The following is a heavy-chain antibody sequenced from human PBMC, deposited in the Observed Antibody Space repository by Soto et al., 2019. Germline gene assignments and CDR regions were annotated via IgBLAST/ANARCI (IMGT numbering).Heavy chain of an antibody. V-gene: IGHV4-59*08. CDR3: ARRYGYSFDY. CDR2: IYYSGST. CDR1: GGSISSYH. D-gene: IGHD1-1*01. Sequence: PSETLSLTCTVSGGSISSYHWSWIRQPPGKGLEWIGYIYYSGSTNYNPSLKSRVTISVGTSKNQFSLKLSSVTAADTAVYYCARRYGYSFDYWGQGTLVTVSS. J-gene: IGHJ4*02.